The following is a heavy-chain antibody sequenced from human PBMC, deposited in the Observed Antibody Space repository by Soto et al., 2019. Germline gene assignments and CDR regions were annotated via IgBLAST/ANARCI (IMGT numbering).Heavy chain of an antibody. CDR1: GFTFSSYA. Sequence: EVQLLESGGGLVQPGGSLRLSCAASGFTFSSYAMSWVRQAPGKGLEWVSAISGSGGSTYYADSVKGRFTISRDNSKNTLYLQMNRLRAEDTAVYYCAKDFGGCIAAAGEGTHFDYWGQGTLVTVSS. D-gene: IGHD6-13*01. J-gene: IGHJ4*02. CDR3: AKDFGGCIAAAGEGTHFDY. CDR2: ISGSGGST. V-gene: IGHV3-23*01.